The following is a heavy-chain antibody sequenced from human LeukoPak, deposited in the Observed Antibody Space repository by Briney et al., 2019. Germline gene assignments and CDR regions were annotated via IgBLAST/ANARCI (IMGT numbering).Heavy chain of an antibody. CDR3: AKQHSIVATGTEFDY. D-gene: IGHD1-7*01. V-gene: IGHV3-30*02. Sequence: GGSLRLSCAASGFTFSSYGMHWVRQAPGKGLEWVAFIRYDGSNKYYADSVKGRFTISRDNSKNTLYLQMNSLRAEDTAVYYCAKQHSIVATGTEFDYWGQGTLVTVSS. J-gene: IGHJ4*02. CDR2: IRYDGSNK. CDR1: GFTFSSYG.